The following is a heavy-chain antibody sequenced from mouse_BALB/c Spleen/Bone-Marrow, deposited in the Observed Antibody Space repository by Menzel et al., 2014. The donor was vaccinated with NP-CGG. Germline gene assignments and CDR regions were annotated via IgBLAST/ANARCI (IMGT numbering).Heavy chain of an antibody. J-gene: IGHJ4*01. Sequence: VKLVESGAELVRPGASVKSSCKASGYTFTNNWINWVKQRPGQGLEWIGNIYPSDSYTNYNQKFKDKATLTVDKSSSTAYMQLSSPTSEDSAVYYCTRGSSYVGYAMDYWGQGTSVTVSS. CDR2: IYPSDSYT. CDR1: GYTFTNNW. V-gene: IGHV1S126*01. D-gene: IGHD1-1*01. CDR3: TRGSSYVGYAMDY.